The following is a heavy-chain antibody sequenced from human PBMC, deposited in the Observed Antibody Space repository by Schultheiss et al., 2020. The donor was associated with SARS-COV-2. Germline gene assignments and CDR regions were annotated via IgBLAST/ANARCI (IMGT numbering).Heavy chain of an antibody. Sequence: GGSLRLSCAASGFTFSSYAMSWVRQAPGKGLEWVSAISGSGGSTYYADSVKGRFTISRDNSKNTLYLQMNSLRAEDTAVYYCTRPYGDYVYSFDYWGQGTLVTVSS. V-gene: IGHV3-23*01. J-gene: IGHJ4*02. CDR2: ISGSGGST. CDR1: GFTFSSYA. CDR3: TRPYGDYVYSFDY. D-gene: IGHD4-17*01.